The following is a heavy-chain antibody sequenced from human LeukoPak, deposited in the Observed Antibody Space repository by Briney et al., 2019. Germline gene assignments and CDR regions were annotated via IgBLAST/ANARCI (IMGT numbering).Heavy chain of an antibody. Sequence: SETLSLTCAVYGGSFSGYYWSWIRQPPGKGLEWIGEINHSGSTNYNPSLKSRVTISVDTSKNQFSLKLSSVTAADTAVYYCARPYGSGSYYNPAYYYGTDVWGQGTTVTVSS. CDR2: INHSGST. J-gene: IGHJ6*02. V-gene: IGHV4-34*01. D-gene: IGHD3-10*01. CDR3: ARPYGSGSYYNPAYYYGTDV. CDR1: GGSFSGYY.